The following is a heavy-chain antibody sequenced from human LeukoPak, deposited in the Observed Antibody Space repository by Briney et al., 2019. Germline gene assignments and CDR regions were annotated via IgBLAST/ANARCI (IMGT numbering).Heavy chain of an antibody. CDR1: GFTFSSYS. CDR3: AKVSAYYYDSSGYYGKDFDY. Sequence: PGGSLRLSCAASGFTFSSYSMNWVRQAPGKGLEWVSAISGSGGSTYYADSVKGRFTISRDNSKNTLYLQMNSLRAEDTAVYYCAKVSAYYYDSSGYYGKDFDYWGQGTLVTVSS. J-gene: IGHJ4*02. D-gene: IGHD3-22*01. CDR2: ISGSGGST. V-gene: IGHV3-23*01.